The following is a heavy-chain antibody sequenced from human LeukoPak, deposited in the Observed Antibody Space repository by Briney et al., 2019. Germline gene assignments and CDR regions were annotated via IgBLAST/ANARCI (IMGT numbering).Heavy chain of an antibody. CDR3: AKGKDTLNPYWYFDV. CDR1: GFSFDDYA. J-gene: IGHJ2*01. D-gene: IGHD5-18*01. V-gene: IGHV3-20*04. CDR2: INWSGVST. Sequence: PGGSLRLSCAASGFSFDDYAMSWVRQAPGKGLEWVSGINWSGVSTGYADSVKGRFTISRDNTKNSLFLRLNSLRAEDAAFYYCAKGKDTLNPYWYFDVWGRGTLVSVSS.